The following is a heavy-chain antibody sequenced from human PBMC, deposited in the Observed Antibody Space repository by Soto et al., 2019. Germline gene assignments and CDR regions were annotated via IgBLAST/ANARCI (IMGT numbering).Heavy chain of an antibody. V-gene: IGHV1-2*02. CDR1: GYTFTGYY. Sequence: GASVKVSCKASGYTFTGYYMHWVRQAPGQVLEWMGWINPNSGGTNYAQKFQGRVTMTRDTSISTAYMELSRLRSDDTSVYYCARDDDILTGYNYFDYWGQGTLVTVSS. D-gene: IGHD3-9*01. J-gene: IGHJ4*02. CDR2: INPNSGGT. CDR3: ARDDDILTGYNYFDY.